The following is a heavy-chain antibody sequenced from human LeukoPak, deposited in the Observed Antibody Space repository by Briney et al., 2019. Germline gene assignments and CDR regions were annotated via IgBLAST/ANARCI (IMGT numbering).Heavy chain of an antibody. Sequence: GGSLRLSCATSGFTLSSFWMHWVRQPPGKGLVWVSRINSDGTDTNYADSAKGRFTISRDNAKKSLYLQMNSLRVEDTAVYYCARDVGGALDYWGQGTLVTVSS. J-gene: IGHJ4*02. CDR2: INSDGTDT. CDR1: GFTLSSFW. CDR3: ARDVGGALDY. D-gene: IGHD4-17*01. V-gene: IGHV3-74*01.